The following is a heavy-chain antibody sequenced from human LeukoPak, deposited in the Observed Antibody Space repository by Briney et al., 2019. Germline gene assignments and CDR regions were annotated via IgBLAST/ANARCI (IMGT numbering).Heavy chain of an antibody. D-gene: IGHD3-10*01. CDR2: IYYGGST. CDR3: ARVGREGSYWFDP. Sequence: SETLSLTCTVSGGSVSSGSYYWSWIRQPPGKGLEWIGYIYYGGSTNYNPSLKSRVTISVDTSKNQFSLKLSSVTAADTAVYYCARVGREGSYWFDPWGQGTLVTVSS. J-gene: IGHJ5*02. CDR1: GGSVSSGSYY. V-gene: IGHV4-61*01.